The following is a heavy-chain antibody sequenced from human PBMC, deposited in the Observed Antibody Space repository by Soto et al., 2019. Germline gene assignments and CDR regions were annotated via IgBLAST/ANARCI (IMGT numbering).Heavy chain of an antibody. CDR2: ISGSGGST. Sequence: GGSLILSCAASGFTFSSYAMSWVRQAPGKGLEWVSAISGSGGSTYYADSVKGRFTISRDNSKNTLYLQMNSLRAEDTAVYCCANHAGSSYYYYYYMDVWGKGTTVTVSS. V-gene: IGHV3-23*01. CDR3: ANHAGSSYYYYYYMDV. D-gene: IGHD2-15*01. J-gene: IGHJ6*03. CDR1: GFTFSSYA.